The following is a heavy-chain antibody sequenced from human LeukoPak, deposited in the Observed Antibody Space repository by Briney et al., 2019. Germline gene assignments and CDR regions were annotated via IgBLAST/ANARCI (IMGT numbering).Heavy chain of an antibody. CDR2: ISRSSTDT. Sequence: GGSLRLSCAGAGFTFTDFYMSWIRQAPGKGLEWLSDISRSSTDTNYADSVRGRFTISRDNAKNSLFLQLNSLKASDTAIYYCAIPRGFQGGSSAFDIWGQGTMVTVSS. CDR1: GFTFTDFY. D-gene: IGHD2-15*01. CDR3: AIPRGFQGGSSAFDI. J-gene: IGHJ3*02. V-gene: IGHV3-11*03.